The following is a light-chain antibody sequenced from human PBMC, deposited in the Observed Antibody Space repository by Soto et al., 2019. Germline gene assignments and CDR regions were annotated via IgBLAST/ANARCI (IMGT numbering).Light chain of an antibody. Sequence: QSVLTQPPSASGTPGQRVTISCSGSSSNIGSNYVYWYHQLPGTAPKLLIYSNNQRPSGVPDRFSGSKSGTSASLAISGLRSEDAADYYCAAWDDSLSGYVFGTGTKLTVL. V-gene: IGLV1-47*02. CDR1: SSNIGSNY. CDR3: AAWDDSLSGYV. CDR2: SNN. J-gene: IGLJ1*01.